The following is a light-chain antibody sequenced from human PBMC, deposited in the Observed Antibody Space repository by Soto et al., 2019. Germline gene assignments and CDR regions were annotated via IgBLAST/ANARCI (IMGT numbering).Light chain of an antibody. Sequence: SVLTQPASVSGSPGQSITISCTGTISDVGSHNLVSWYQQHPGRAPKLIIYEVIKRPSGVASRFSGSKSGNTASLTISGLQTDDEADYHCCSFAGSNPFPYVFGAGTNVTVL. J-gene: IGLJ1*01. CDR1: ISDVGSHNL. CDR3: CSFAGSNPFPYV. V-gene: IGLV2-23*02. CDR2: EVI.